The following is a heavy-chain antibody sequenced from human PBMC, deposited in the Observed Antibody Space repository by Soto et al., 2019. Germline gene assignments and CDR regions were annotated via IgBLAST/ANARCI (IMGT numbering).Heavy chain of an antibody. CDR3: ARGGAIYGSGSYSGH. J-gene: IGHJ4*02. CDR1: GFTFSSYA. CDR2: ISYDGNNK. V-gene: IGHV3-30-3*01. D-gene: IGHD3-10*01. Sequence: PGGSLRLSCAASGFTFSSYAMHWVRQAPGKGLEWVAVISYDGNNKYYADSVKGRFTISRDNSKNTLYLQMNSLRAEDTAVYYCARGGAIYGSGSYSGHWGQGTLVTVSS.